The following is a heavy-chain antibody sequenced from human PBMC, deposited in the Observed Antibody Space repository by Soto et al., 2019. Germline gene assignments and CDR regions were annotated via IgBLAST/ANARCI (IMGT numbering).Heavy chain of an antibody. CDR3: ARAAWVEQQLVLFDY. Sequence: GGSLRLSCAASGFTFSSYDMHWVRQATGKGLEWVSAIGTAGDTYYPGSVKGRFTISRENAKNSLYLQMNSLRAGDTAVYYCARAAWVEQQLVLFDYWGQGTLVTVSS. J-gene: IGHJ4*02. V-gene: IGHV3-13*01. D-gene: IGHD6-13*01. CDR1: GFTFSSYD. CDR2: IGTAGDT.